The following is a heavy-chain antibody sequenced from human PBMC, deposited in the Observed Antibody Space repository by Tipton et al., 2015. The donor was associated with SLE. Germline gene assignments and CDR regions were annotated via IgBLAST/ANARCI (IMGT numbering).Heavy chain of an antibody. Sequence: VQLVQSGAEVKKPGESLKISCKGSGYSFTSYWIGWVRQMPGKGLEWMGIIYPGDSDTRYSPSFQGQVTISADKSISTAYLQWSSLKASDTAMYYCARQRREAQLERSGFDYWGQGTLVTVSS. CDR3: ARQRREAQLERSGFDY. D-gene: IGHD1-1*01. J-gene: IGHJ4*02. V-gene: IGHV5-51*01. CDR2: IYPGDSDT. CDR1: GYSFTSYW.